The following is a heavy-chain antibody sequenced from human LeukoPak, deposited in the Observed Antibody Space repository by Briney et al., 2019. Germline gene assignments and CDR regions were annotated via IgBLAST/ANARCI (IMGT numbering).Heavy chain of an antibody. CDR2: INSDARST. CDR1: GFTFEDYA. D-gene: IGHD6-19*01. J-gene: IGHJ5*02. CDR3: ARGADTGYSSDS. Sequence: GGSLRLSCTTSGFTFEDYAMHWVRQAPGKGLEWVSRINSDARSTSYADSVKGRFTISRDNAKNTLYLQMNSLRAEDTAVYYCARGADTGYSSDSWGQGTLVTVSS. V-gene: IGHV3-74*01.